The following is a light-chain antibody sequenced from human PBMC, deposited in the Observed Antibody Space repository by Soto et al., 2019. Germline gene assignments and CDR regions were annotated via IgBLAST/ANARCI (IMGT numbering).Light chain of an antibody. CDR2: RNN. Sequence: QSVLTQPPSVSGTPGQRVSISCSGSNSNIGSKYVYWYQQLPGTAPKLLMYRNNQRPSGVPDRFSGSKSGTSASLAISGLRSEDEADYYCAAWDNNLGGPAFGGGTKLTVL. CDR1: NSNIGSKY. CDR3: AAWDNNLGGPA. J-gene: IGLJ2*01. V-gene: IGLV1-47*01.